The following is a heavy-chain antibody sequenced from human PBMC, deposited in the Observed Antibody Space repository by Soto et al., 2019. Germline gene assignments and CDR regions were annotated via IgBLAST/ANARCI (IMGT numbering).Heavy chain of an antibody. CDR3: ARQGFGPLHGIVGV. CDR2: VHHSWGS. Sequence: QVQLQESGPGLVKPSETLSLSCTVSGGSISSYYWSWFRQSPGKRMEWIGYVHHSWGSSYNPSLQTLVPITLHTSKSQFSLKVTSVTATDTAVYDFARQGFGPLHGIVGVWGQGTTVTVSS. J-gene: IGHJ6*02. V-gene: IGHV4-59*08. D-gene: IGHD3-10*01. CDR1: GGSISSYY.